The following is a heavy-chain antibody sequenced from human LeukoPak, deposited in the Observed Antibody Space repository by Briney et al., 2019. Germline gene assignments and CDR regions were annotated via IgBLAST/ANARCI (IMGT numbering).Heavy chain of an antibody. Sequence: PSETLSLTCTVSGGSIVSYYWIWLRQPPGKGLEWIGYIYYTGSTNYNPSLMSRVSISVDTSKNQFSLKLSSVTAADTAVYYCARGNRSGYYADYWGQGTLVSVSS. J-gene: IGHJ4*02. CDR1: GGSIVSYY. V-gene: IGHV4-59*01. CDR2: IYYTGST. CDR3: ARGNRSGYYADY. D-gene: IGHD3-3*01.